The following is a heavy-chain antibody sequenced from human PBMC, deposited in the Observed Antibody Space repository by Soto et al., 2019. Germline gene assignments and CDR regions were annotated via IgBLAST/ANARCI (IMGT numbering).Heavy chain of an antibody. CDR1: GFTFSSYG. CDR2: ISYDGSNK. D-gene: IGHD2-15*01. V-gene: IGHV3-30*18. Sequence: GGSLRLSCAASGFTFSSYGMHWVRQAPGKGLEWVAVISYDGSNKYYADSVKGRFTISRDNSKNTLYLQMNSLRAEDTAVYYCAKDRSSLSRVVAPAGDWGQGTLVTVSS. CDR3: AKDRSSLSRVVAPAGD. J-gene: IGHJ4*02.